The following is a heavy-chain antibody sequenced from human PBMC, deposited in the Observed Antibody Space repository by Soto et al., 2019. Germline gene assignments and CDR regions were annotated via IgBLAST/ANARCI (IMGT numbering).Heavy chain of an antibody. V-gene: IGHV3-23*01. D-gene: IGHD3-10*01. J-gene: IGHJ5*02. CDR2: ISGSGVIK. CDR1: GFTFSKYA. Sequence: EVQLLQSGGGWVQPGGSLRLSCAASGFTFSKYAMAWVRQAPGKGLEWVSSISGSGVIKYYADSVQGRFTISRDNSNNTLSVQMNSLRVEDTAIYYCAKDLTSMVRVVLPSPWGQGILVNVSS. CDR3: AKDLTSMVRVVLPSP.